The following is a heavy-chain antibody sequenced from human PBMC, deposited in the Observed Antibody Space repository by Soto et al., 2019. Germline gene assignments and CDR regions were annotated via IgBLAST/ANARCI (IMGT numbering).Heavy chain of an antibody. D-gene: IGHD6-25*01. J-gene: IGHJ5*01. CDR1: GLTFGSYW. CDR3: AREAASGGWYDS. CDR2: IKQEGSEK. V-gene: IGHV3-7*01. Sequence: EVQLVQSGGGFVRSGGSLRLSCAASGLTFGSYWMSWVRQAPGKGLEWVANIKQEGSEKYCLDSVKGRFTISRDNAKKSLFLQMNSLRAEDTAIYYCAREAASGGWYDSWGQGSLVTVSS.